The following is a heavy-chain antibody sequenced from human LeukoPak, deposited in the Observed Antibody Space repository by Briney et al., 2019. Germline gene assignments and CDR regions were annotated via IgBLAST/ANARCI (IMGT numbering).Heavy chain of an antibody. Sequence: GGSLRLSCAGSGFTLSRYAMSWVRQAPGKGLEWVSSISSSSYRYYADSVKGRFTISRDNAKNSLYLQMNSLRAEDTAVYYCAREDRRQQLAPNKYWGQGTLVTVSS. CDR3: AREDRRQQLAPNKY. CDR1: GFTLSRYA. D-gene: IGHD6-13*01. V-gene: IGHV3-21*01. J-gene: IGHJ4*02. CDR2: ISSSSYR.